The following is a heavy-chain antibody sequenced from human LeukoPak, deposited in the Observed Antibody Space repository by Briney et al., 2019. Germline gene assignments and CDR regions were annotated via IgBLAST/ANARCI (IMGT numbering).Heavy chain of an antibody. Sequence: SETLSLTCTVSGGSISSSSYYWSWIRQPPGKGLEWIGYIYYSGSTNYNPSLKSRVTISVDTSKNQFSLKLSSVTAADTAVYYCARGGYYDSSGYEPPFDYWGQGTLVTVSS. CDR2: IYYSGST. CDR1: GGSISSSSYY. D-gene: IGHD3-22*01. CDR3: ARGGYYDSSGYEPPFDY. V-gene: IGHV4-61*01. J-gene: IGHJ4*02.